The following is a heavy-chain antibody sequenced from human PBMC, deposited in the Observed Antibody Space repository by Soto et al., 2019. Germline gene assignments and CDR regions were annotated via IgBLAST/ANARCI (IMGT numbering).Heavy chain of an antibody. D-gene: IGHD6-13*01. CDR2: ISGSGGST. J-gene: IGHJ6*02. CDR3: AKAQPGYSSYYGMDV. Sequence: PGGSLRLSCAASGFTFSSYAMSWVRQAPGKGLEWVSAISGSGGSTYYADSVKGRYTISRDNSKNTLYLQMNSLRAEDTAVYYCAKAQPGYSSYYGMDVWGQGTTVTVSS. V-gene: IGHV3-23*01. CDR1: GFTFSSYA.